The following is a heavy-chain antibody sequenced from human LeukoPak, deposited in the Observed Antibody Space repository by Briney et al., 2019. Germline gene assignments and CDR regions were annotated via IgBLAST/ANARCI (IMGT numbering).Heavy chain of an antibody. J-gene: IGHJ3*02. Sequence: ASVKVSCKASGGTFSSYAISWVRQAPGKGLEWMGGFDPEDGETIYAQKFQGRVTMTEDTSTDTAYMELSSLRSEDTAVYYCATSGTYGGLYDYVWGSSSDAFDIWGQGTMVTVSS. V-gene: IGHV1-24*01. CDR2: FDPEDGET. CDR3: ATSGTYGGLYDYVWGSSSDAFDI. CDR1: GGTFSSYA. D-gene: IGHD3-16*01.